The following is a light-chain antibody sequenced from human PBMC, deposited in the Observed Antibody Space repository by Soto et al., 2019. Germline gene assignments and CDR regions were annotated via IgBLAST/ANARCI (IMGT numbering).Light chain of an antibody. V-gene: IGKV3D-20*01. CDR1: QSVSSSY. J-gene: IGKJ2*01. CDR3: LQYSHSPFT. CDR2: DAS. Sequence: EIVLTQSPATLSLSPGERATLSCGASQSVSSSYLAWYQQKPGLAPRLLIYDASSRATCIPDRFSGSMTGPDFTLAIRRQGVKNFPLYFCLQYSHSPFTSGHRTKL.